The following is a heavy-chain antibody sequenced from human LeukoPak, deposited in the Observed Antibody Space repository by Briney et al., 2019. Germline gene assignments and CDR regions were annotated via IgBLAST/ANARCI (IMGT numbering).Heavy chain of an antibody. D-gene: IGHD2-2*01. J-gene: IGHJ5*02. Sequence: ASVKVSCKASGYTFTSYGISWVRQAPGQGLEWMGWISAYNDNTNYAQKLQGRVTMTTDTSTSTAYMELRSLRSDDTAVYYCARHYLGYCSSTSCSINWFDPWGQGTLVTVSS. CDR1: GYTFTSYG. CDR2: ISAYNDNT. V-gene: IGHV1-18*04. CDR3: ARHYLGYCSSTSCSINWFDP.